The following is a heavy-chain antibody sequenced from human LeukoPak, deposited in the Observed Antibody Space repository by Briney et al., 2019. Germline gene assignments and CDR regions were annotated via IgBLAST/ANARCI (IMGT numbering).Heavy chain of an antibody. D-gene: IGHD6-13*01. Sequence: SETLSLTCAVSGGSISSSNWWSWVRQPPGKGLEWIGEIYHSGSTNYNPSLMSRVTISVDTSKNQFSLKLSSVTAADTAVYYCARERPGIAAAGTPWINWFDPWGQGTLVTVSS. CDR2: IYHSGST. V-gene: IGHV4-4*02. CDR1: GGSISSSNW. CDR3: ARERPGIAAAGTPWINWFDP. J-gene: IGHJ5*02.